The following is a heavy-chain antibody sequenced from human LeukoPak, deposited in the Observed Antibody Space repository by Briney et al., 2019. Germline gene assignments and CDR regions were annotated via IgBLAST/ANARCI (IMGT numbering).Heavy chain of an antibody. Sequence: PSETLSLTCAVYGGSFSGYFYNWIRQTPGQGLEWIGEINHSGDANYNPSLKSRVTMSVDSSKNQLSLSLSSLTAADTAVYYCARHLRLLESPFPPRAFDIWGQGTTVTVSS. D-gene: IGHD3-3*01. CDR2: INHSGDA. CDR1: GGSFSGYF. J-gene: IGHJ3*02. V-gene: IGHV4-34*01. CDR3: ARHLRLLESPFPPRAFDI.